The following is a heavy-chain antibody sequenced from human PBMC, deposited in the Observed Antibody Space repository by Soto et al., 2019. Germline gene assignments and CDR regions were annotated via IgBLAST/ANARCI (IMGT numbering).Heavy chain of an antibody. CDR2: VFYSGDT. V-gene: IGHV4-59*08. CDR1: GGSMSPYY. CDR3: ARHFFGSPFDP. Sequence: SETLSLTCTVSGGSMSPYYWSWIRQSPGRGLEWIGYVFYSGDTNYNPSLQSRVTISVDTSMNHFSLRLTSVTAADTAVYYCARHFFGSPFDPWGPGILVTVSS. D-gene: IGHD3-10*01. J-gene: IGHJ5*02.